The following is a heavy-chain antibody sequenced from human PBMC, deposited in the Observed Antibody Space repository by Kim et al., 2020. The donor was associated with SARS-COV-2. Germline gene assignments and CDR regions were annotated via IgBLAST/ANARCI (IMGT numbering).Heavy chain of an antibody. CDR1: GFTFDDYA. D-gene: IGHD4-17*01. CDR2: ISWNSGSI. J-gene: IGHJ4*02. V-gene: IGHV3-9*01. Sequence: SLRLSCAASGFTFDDYAMHWVRQAPGKGLEWVSGISWNSGSIGYADSVKGRFTISRDNAKNSLYLQMNSLRAEDTALYYCAKDMGHYGDFASLDYWGQGTLVTVSS. CDR3: AKDMGHYGDFASLDY.